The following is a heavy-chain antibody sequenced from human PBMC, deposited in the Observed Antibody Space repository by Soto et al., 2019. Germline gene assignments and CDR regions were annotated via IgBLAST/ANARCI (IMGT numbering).Heavy chain of an antibody. CDR3: ARAPAERATTGWAFDI. J-gene: IGHJ3*02. CDR1: GFTFSSYA. Sequence: GGSLRLSCAASGFTFSSYAMNWVRQAPGKGLEWVAVISYYGSNKYYADSVKGRFTISRNNSKNTLYLQMTSLRADDAAVYYCARAPAERATTGWAFDIWGQGTMGTVSS. V-gene: IGHV3-30*04. D-gene: IGHD1-26*01. CDR2: ISYYGSNK.